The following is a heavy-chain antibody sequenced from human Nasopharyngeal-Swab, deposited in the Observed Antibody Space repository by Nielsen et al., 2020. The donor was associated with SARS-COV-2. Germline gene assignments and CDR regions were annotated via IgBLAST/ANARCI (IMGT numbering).Heavy chain of an antibody. D-gene: IGHD3-16*01. J-gene: IGHJ4*02. CDR2: IYYSGST. V-gene: IGHV4-59*01. CDR3: ARDGYASGIDY. Sequence: RQAPGKGLEWIGYIYYSGSTNYNPSLKSRVTISVDTSKNQFSLKVSSVSAADTAVYYCARDGYASGIDYWGQGTLVTVSS.